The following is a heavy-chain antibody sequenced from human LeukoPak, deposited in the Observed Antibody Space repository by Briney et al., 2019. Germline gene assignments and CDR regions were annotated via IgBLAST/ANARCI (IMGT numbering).Heavy chain of an antibody. J-gene: IGHJ4*02. V-gene: IGHV3-30*18. CDR3: AKREGSSWYLY. CDR2: ISYDGRDK. CDR1: GFTFSSYA. Sequence: GGSLRLSCAASGFTFSSYAMHWVRQAPGKGLEWGAGISYDGRDKYYADSVKGRFTISRDNSKNTLYLQMNSLRAEDTAVYYCAKREGSSWYLYWGQGTLVTVSS. D-gene: IGHD6-13*01.